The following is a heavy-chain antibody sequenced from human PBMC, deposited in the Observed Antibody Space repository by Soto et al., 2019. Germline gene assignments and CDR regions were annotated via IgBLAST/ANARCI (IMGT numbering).Heavy chain of an antibody. J-gene: IGHJ4*02. Sequence: PSETLSLTCAVSGGSISSSSYYWGWIRQPPGKGLEWIGSFYYSESTYYNPSLKSRVTISVDTSKNPFSLKLSSVTAADTAVYYCATITIFGVVPNYFDYWGQGTLVTVS. CDR2: FYYSEST. CDR3: ATITIFGVVPNYFDY. V-gene: IGHV4-39*01. CDR1: GGSISSSSYY. D-gene: IGHD3-3*01.